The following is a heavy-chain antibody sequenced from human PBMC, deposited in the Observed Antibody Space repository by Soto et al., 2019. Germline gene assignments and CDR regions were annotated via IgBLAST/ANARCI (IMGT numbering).Heavy chain of an antibody. V-gene: IGHV3-23*01. D-gene: IGHD3-3*01. Sequence: EVQLLEAGGGLVPPGGSLRLSCAASGFTFSSYAMSWVRLAPGEGLVWLAGITFRGDNTYYADSVKGRFTLSRDNSRNRLDLQMNRLKVEDTTLYYCAKLGAMGVFDNCGQGTLLTVSS. CDR3: AKLGAMGVFDN. J-gene: IGHJ4*02. CDR2: ITFRGDNT. CDR1: GFTFSSYA.